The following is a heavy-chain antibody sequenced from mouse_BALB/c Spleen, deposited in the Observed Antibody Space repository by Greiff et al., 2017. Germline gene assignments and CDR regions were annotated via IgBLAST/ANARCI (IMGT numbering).Heavy chain of an antibody. V-gene: IGHV1S22*01. J-gene: IGHJ3*01. CDR1: GYTFTSYW. CDR3: TRRGDGSSFAY. D-gene: IGHD1-1*01. CDR2: IYPGSGST. Sequence: LQQPGSELVRPGASVKLSCKASGYTFTSYWMHWVKQRHGQGLEWIGNIYPGSGSTNYDEKFKSKGTLTVDTSSSTAYMHLSSLTSEDSAVYYCTRRGDGSSFAYWGQGTLVTVSA.